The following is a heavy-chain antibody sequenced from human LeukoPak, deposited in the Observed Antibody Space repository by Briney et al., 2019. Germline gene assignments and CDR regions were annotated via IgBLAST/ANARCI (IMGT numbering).Heavy chain of an antibody. V-gene: IGHV3-49*04. D-gene: IGHD2-2*01. Sequence: GRSLRLSCSTSGFTFGDYAKSWVRQAPGKGLEWVGFIQAKAYGGATKYAASVNGRFSISRDDSQSIANLQMNDLKTEDTAAYYCTRAPHPRCSSSGCYLDYWGQGTLVTVSS. CDR2: IQAKAYGGAT. CDR1: GFTFGDYA. J-gene: IGHJ4*02. CDR3: TRAPHPRCSSSGCYLDY.